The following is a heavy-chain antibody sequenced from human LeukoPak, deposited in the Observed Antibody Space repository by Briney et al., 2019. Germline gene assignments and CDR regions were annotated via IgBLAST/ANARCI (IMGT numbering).Heavy chain of an antibody. CDR3: ARGGTSGGAPDYYYYMDV. CDR1: GFTFRSNG. CDR2: INSDGSIT. J-gene: IGHJ6*03. Sequence: GGSLRLSCAASGFTFRSNGMGWVRQAPGKGLEWVSRINSDGSITTYADSVKGRFTISRDNAKNTLYVQMNSLRAEDTGVYYCARGGTSGGAPDYYYYMDVWGKGTTVTVSS. D-gene: IGHD6-19*01. V-gene: IGHV3-74*03.